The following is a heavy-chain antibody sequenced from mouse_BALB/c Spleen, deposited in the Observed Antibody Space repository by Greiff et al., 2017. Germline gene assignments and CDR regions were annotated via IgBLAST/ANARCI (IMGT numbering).Heavy chain of an antibody. CDR2: INPSNGRT. J-gene: IGHJ3*01. Sequence: VKLQESGAELVKPGASVKLSCKASGYTFTSYWMHWVKQRPGQGLEWIGEINPSNGRTNYNEKFKSKATLTVDKSSSTAYMQLSSLTSEDSAVYYCARGEILYYGYDGFAYWGQGTLVTVSA. V-gene: IGHV1S81*02. CDR3: ARGEILYYGYDGFAY. D-gene: IGHD2-2*01. CDR1: GYTFTSYW.